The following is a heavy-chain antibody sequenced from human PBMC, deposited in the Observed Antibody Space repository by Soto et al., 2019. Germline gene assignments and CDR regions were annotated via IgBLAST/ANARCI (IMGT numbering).Heavy chain of an antibody. CDR2: IYPTGTT. CDR3: ARDPPGPSPLWVL. CDR1: GGSISSGGYS. Sequence: SETLSLTCTVSGGSISSGGYSWSWIRQSPERGLEWIGCIYPTGTTYYHPSLKSRVTISVDTSRNQFSLNLTSVTAADTAVYYCARDPPGPSPLWVLCGQGTTVTVYS. V-gene: IGHV4-30-2*06. D-gene: IGHD3-16*01. J-gene: IGHJ6*02.